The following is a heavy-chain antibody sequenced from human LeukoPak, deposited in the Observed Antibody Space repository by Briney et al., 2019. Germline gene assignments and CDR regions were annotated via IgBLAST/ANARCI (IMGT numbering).Heavy chain of an antibody. CDR1: GYTFTGYY. V-gene: IGHV1-2*06. J-gene: IGHJ6*02. CDR2: INPNSGGT. D-gene: IGHD2-21*01. CDR3: ARDLVGRYYGMDV. Sequence: GASVKVSCKASGYTFTGYYLHWVRQAPGQGLEWMGRINPNSGGTDYAQKFQGRVTMTRDTSINTAYMELSRLTSDDTAVYYCARDLVGRYYGMDVWGQGTTVTVSS.